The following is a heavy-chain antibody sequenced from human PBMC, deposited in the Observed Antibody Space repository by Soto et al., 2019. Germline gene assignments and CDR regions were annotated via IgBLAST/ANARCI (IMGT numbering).Heavy chain of an antibody. CDR2: ISYDGSNK. CDR3: AKEIVPYCGGDCYYFDY. V-gene: IGHV3-30*18. D-gene: IGHD2-21*02. CDR1: GFTFSSYG. Sequence: QVQLVESGGGVVQPGRSLRLSCAASGFTFSSYGMHWVRQAPGKGLEWVAVISYDGSNKYYADSVKGRFTISRDNSKNTLYLQMNSLRAEDTAVYYCAKEIVPYCGGDCYYFDYWGQGTLVTVSS. J-gene: IGHJ4*02.